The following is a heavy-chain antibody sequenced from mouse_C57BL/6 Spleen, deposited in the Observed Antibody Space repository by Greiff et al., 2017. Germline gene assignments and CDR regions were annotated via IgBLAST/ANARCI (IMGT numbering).Heavy chain of an antibody. CDR2: IDPETGGT. Sequence: QVQLKESGAELVRPGASVPLSCKASGYTFTDYEMHWVKQTPVPGLEWIGAIDPETGGTAYNQKFQGKAILPADKSSSTAYMELRSLTSEASGVYYCASDWYVDYWGQGTTLTVSA. CDR3: ASDWYVDY. CDR1: GYTFTDYE. J-gene: IGHJ2*01. D-gene: IGHD4-1*01. V-gene: IGHV1-15*01.